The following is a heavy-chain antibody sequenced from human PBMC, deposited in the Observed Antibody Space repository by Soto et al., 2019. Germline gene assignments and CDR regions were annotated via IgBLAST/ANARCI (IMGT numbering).Heavy chain of an antibody. J-gene: IGHJ5*02. V-gene: IGHV1-8*01. CDR3: ARRYNSGWSGWFDP. CDR2: MNPNSGNT. D-gene: IGHD6-19*01. Sequence: TVSSTASGYPFTSYDINWVRQSTGQGLEWMGWMNPNSGNTGYAQKFQGRVTMTRNTSISTAYMELSSLRSEDTAVYYCARRYNSGWSGWFDPWGQGTLVTVSS. CDR1: GYPFTSYD.